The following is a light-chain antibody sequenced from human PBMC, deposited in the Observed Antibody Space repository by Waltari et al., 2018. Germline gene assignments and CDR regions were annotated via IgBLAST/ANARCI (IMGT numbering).Light chain of an antibody. V-gene: IGLV1-47*01. J-gene: IGLJ2*01. CDR2: KNN. Sequence: QSVLTQPPSTSGTPGQRVTMSCSGSNSNIGSTYVSWYQQVPGMAPKLLIYKNNQRPSGVPDRFSGSKSGTSASLAISALRSEDEADYYCAAWDDSLSAVPFGGGTKVTVL. CDR1: NSNIGSTY. CDR3: AAWDDSLSAVP.